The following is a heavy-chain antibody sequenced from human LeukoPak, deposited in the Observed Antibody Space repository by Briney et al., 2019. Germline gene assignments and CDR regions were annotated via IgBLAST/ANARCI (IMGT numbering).Heavy chain of an antibody. Sequence: SETLSLTCTVSGGSISSYYWSWIRQPPGKGLEWIGYISYSGSTNYNPSLKSRVTVSLDTSKNQFSLKLSSVTAADTAVYYRARGGPYYYDSSAFDIWGQGTMVTVSS. J-gene: IGHJ3*02. D-gene: IGHD3-22*01. CDR3: ARGGPYYYDSSAFDI. V-gene: IGHV4-59*01. CDR2: ISYSGST. CDR1: GGSISSYY.